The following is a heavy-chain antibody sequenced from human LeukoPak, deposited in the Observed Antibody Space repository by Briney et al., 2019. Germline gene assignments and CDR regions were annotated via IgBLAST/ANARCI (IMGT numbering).Heavy chain of an antibody. CDR2: LYSDGNT. V-gene: IGHV3-53*01. J-gene: IGHJ4*02. D-gene: IGHD1-14*01. Sequence: GGSLRLSCAASGFTVITNDMTWVRQAPGKGVEWVSVLYSDGNTKYADSVQGRFTISRDNSKNTLYLEMNSLSPDDTAVYYCARGVEPLAANTLAYWGQGTLFTVSS. CDR3: ARGVEPLAANTLAY. CDR1: GFTVITND.